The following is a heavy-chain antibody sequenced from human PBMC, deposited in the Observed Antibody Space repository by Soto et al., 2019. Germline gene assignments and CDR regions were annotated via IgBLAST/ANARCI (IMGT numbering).Heavy chain of an antibody. Sequence: GGSLRLSCAASGFTFSDHYMSWIRQAPGRGLEWIGYSSNSGSFTRYADSVKGRFSISRDNAKNSLYLQINSLRGDDTAIYYCVRSGDNYNILDNWGQGTPVTVSS. CDR2: SSNSGSFT. V-gene: IGHV3-11*06. J-gene: IGHJ4*02. D-gene: IGHD3-9*01. CDR1: GFTFSDHY. CDR3: VRSGDNYNILDN.